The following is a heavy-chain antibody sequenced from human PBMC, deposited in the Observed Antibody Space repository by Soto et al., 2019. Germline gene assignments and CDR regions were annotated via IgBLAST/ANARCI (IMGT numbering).Heavy chain of an antibody. J-gene: IGHJ5*02. CDR1: GGSFSGYY. D-gene: IGHD2-15*01. V-gene: IGHV4-34*01. CDR2: INHSGST. Sequence: PSETLSLTCAVYGGSFSGYYWSWIRQPPGKGLEWIGEINHSGSTNYNPSLKSRVTISVDTSKNQFSLKLSSVTAADTAVYYCARAVVVVAANPGYNWFDPWGQGTLVTVS. CDR3: ARAVVVVAANPGYNWFDP.